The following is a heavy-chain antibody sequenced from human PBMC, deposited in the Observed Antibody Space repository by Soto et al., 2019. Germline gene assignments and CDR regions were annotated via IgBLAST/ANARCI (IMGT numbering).Heavy chain of an antibody. J-gene: IGHJ6*02. Sequence: GGSLRLSCAASGFTFSTYGMHWVRQAPGKGLEWVAVISYDGSNKYYADSVKGRFTISRDNSKNTLYLQMNSLRAEDTAVYYCAKDSGYGMDVWGQGTTVTVSS. CDR3: AKDSGYGMDV. V-gene: IGHV3-30*18. D-gene: IGHD3-10*01. CDR1: GFTFSTYG. CDR2: ISYDGSNK.